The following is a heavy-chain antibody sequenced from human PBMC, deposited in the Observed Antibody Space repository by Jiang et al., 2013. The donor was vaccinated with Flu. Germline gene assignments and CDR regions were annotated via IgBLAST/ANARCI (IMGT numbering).Heavy chain of an antibody. Sequence: GPGLVKPSETLSLTCTVSGGSISSYYWSWIRQPPGKGLEWIGYIYYSGSTNYNPSLKSRVTISVDTSKNQFSLKLSSVTATDTAVYYCARHAVAGTFDYWGQGTLVTVSS. CDR2: IYYSGST. D-gene: IGHD6-19*01. CDR3: ARHAVAGTFDY. CDR1: GGSISSYY. V-gene: IGHV4-59*08. J-gene: IGHJ4*02.